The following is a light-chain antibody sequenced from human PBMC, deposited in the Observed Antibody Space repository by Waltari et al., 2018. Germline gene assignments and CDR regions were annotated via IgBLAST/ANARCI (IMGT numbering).Light chain of an antibody. CDR1: SPHIGAGYD. Sequence: QSVLTQPPSVSGAPGQRVTISCTGSSPHIGAGYDVPGYQQLPRPAPKPPLHWYHKPPGTAPKLLIYGNSNRPSGVPDRFSGSKSGTSASLAITGLQAEDEADYYCQSYDSSLSGWVFGGGTKLTVL. CDR3: QSYDSSLSGWV. J-gene: IGLJ3*02. V-gene: IGLV1-40*01. CDR2: GNS.